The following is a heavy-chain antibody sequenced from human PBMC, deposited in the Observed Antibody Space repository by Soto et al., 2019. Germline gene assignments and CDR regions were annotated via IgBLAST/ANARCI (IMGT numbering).Heavy chain of an antibody. CDR2: ISGSGGNT. V-gene: IGHV3-23*01. Sequence: DVKLLESGGGLVQPGGSLRLSCAASGFIFNNYAMNWVRQAPGKGLEWVSGISGSGGNTYYADSVKGRFAISRDKSNNTLYLQLSSLKAEDTAVYYCVKARSSWYLYYFDYWGQGTRVTVSS. CDR1: GFIFNNYA. D-gene: IGHD6-19*01. J-gene: IGHJ4*02. CDR3: VKARSSWYLYYFDY.